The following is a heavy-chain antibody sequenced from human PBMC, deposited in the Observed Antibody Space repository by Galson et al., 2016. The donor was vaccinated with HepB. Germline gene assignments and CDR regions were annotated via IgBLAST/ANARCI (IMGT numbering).Heavy chain of an antibody. CDR1: GFIFRSYG. J-gene: IGHJ3*02. D-gene: IGHD3-22*01. CDR3: ARDRHDNSGDELDMSAFDI. CDR2: IRYDGSNK. Sequence: SLRLSCAASGFIFRSYGMHWVRQAPGKGLEWVAVIRYDGSNKYYADSVKGRFTISRDNSKNTLYLQMDSLRAEDTAVYYCARDRHDNSGDELDMSAFDIWGQGTMVTASS. V-gene: IGHV3-33*01.